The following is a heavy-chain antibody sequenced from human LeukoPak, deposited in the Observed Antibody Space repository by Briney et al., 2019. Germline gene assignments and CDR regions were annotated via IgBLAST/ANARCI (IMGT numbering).Heavy chain of an antibody. D-gene: IGHD3/OR15-3a*01. J-gene: IGHJ4*02. V-gene: IGHV7-4-1*02. CDR3: ARVGVPMIWYYFDY. Sequence: GASVKVSCKTSGYTFTSYAMNWVRQAPGQGLEWMGWTNTNTGNPTYAQGFTGRFVFSLDTSVSTAYLEISSLKAEDTAVYCARVGVPMIWYYFDYWGQGTLVTVSS. CDR2: TNTNTGNP. CDR1: GYTFTSYA.